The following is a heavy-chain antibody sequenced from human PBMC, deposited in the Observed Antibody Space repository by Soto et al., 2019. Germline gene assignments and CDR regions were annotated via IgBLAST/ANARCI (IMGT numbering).Heavy chain of an antibody. CDR2: IYYSGST. CDR1: GGSISSSSYY. Sequence: SETLSLTCTVSGGSISSSSYYWGWIRQPPGKGLEWIGSIYYSGSTYYNPSLKSRVTISVDTSKNQLSLELSSVTAADTAVYYCARDGATVITFHYYYYMDVWGKGTTVTVSS. CDR3: ARDGATVITFHYYYYMDV. D-gene: IGHD3-16*01. V-gene: IGHV4-39*07. J-gene: IGHJ6*03.